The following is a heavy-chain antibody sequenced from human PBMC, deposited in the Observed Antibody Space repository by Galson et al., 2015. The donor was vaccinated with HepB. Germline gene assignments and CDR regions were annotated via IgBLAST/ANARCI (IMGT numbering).Heavy chain of an antibody. CDR2: IYSGGST. V-gene: IGHV3-66*02. CDR1: GFTVSSNY. D-gene: IGHD5-18*01. J-gene: IGHJ2*01. CDR3: ARGPWIQLWGYFDL. Sequence: SLRLSCAASGFTVSSNYMSWVRQAPGKGLEWVSVIYSGGSTYYADSVKGRFTISRDNSKNTPYLQMNSLRAEDTAVYYCARGPWIQLWGYFDLWGRGTLVTVSS.